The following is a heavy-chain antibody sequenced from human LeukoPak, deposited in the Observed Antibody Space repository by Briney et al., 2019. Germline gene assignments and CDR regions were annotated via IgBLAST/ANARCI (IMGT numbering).Heavy chain of an antibody. CDR2: LSSTGNT. Sequence: PGGSLRLSCAASGFTFSSYSMNWVRQAPGKGLGWVSLLSSTGNTSYADSVKGRFTISRHNSKNTLYLQVNSLRPEDTAMYYCARWRPIDAFDIWGQGTMVIVSS. J-gene: IGHJ3*02. CDR1: GFTFSSYS. V-gene: IGHV3-53*04. D-gene: IGHD3-3*01. CDR3: ARWRPIDAFDI.